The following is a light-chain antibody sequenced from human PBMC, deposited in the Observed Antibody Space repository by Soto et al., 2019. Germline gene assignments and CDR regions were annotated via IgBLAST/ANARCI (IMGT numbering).Light chain of an antibody. CDR1: QSVSSN. CDR3: QQYNNWPLS. J-gene: IGKJ4*01. CDR2: GAS. Sequence: EIVMPQSPATLSVSPGERATLSCRASQSVSSNLAWYQQKPGQAPRLLIYGASTRATGIPARFSGSGSGTEFTLTISSLQSEDFAAYYCQQYNNWPLSFGGGTKVEFK. V-gene: IGKV3-15*01.